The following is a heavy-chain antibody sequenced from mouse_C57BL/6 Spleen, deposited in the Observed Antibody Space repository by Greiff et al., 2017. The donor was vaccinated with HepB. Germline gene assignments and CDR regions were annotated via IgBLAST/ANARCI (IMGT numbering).Heavy chain of an antibody. CDR3: ARSAMALDY. D-gene: IGHD2-1*01. Sequence: VQLVESGAELVMPGASVKLSCKASGYTFTSYWMHWVKQRPGQGLEWIGEIDPSDSYTNYNQKFKGKSTLTVDKSSSTAYMQLSSLTSEDSAVYYCARSAMALDYWGQGTTLTVSS. CDR2: IDPSDSYT. V-gene: IGHV1-69*01. J-gene: IGHJ2*01. CDR1: GYTFTSYW.